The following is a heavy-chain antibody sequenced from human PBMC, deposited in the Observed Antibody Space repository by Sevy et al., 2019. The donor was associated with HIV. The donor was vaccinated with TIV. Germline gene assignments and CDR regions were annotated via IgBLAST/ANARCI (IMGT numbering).Heavy chain of an antibody. CDR1: GDSVSSNSAA. D-gene: IGHD3-22*01. Sequence: SQTLSLTCAISGDSVSSNSAAWNWIRQSPSRGLEWLGRTYYRSKWYNDYAVSVKSRITINPDTSKNQFSLQLNSVTPEEMAVYYCARDSERGYYDSSGYYPSNYYYYGMDVWSQGTTVTVSS. CDR3: ARDSERGYYDSSGYYPSNYYYYGMDV. V-gene: IGHV6-1*01. J-gene: IGHJ6*02. CDR2: TYYRSKWYN.